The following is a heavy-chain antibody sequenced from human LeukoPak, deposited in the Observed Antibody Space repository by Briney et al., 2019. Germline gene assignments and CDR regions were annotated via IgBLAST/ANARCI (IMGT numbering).Heavy chain of an antibody. J-gene: IGHJ3*02. V-gene: IGHV3-23*01. CDR2: ISGSGHST. CDR3: AKVQSHYYGSGSYYNLWGAFDI. Sequence: PGGSLRLSCVGTGFNFGSYVMSWVRQAPGKGLEWVSVISGSGHSTYYAESVKGRFTISRDNSKNTLYLQMNSLRAEDTAVYYCAKVQSHYYGSGSYYNLWGAFDIWGQGTMVTVSS. D-gene: IGHD3-10*01. CDR1: GFNFGSYV.